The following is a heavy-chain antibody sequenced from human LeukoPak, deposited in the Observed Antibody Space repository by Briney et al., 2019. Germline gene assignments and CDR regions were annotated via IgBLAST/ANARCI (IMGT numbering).Heavy chain of an antibody. CDR3: ARSINGTRSKFDY. CDR1: GGSISTYY. Sequence: SETLSLTCTVSGGSISTYYWSWIRQPPGKGLEWIGYISYSGSTNYNPSLKSRVTISLDTSKNQFALKLSSVTAADTAVYYCARSINGTRSKFDYWGQGTLVTVSS. D-gene: IGHD1/OR15-1a*01. V-gene: IGHV4-59*08. J-gene: IGHJ4*02. CDR2: ISYSGST.